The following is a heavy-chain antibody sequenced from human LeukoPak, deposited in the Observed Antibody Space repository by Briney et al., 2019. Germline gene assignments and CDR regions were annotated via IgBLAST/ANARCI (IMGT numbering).Heavy chain of an antibody. Sequence: HPGGSLRLSCAASEFTFSSYAMHWVRQAPGKGLEWVAVISYDGSNKYYADSVKGRFTISRDNSKNTLYLQMNSLRAEDTAVYYCARDRLGDQTGYYFDYWGQGTLVTVSS. D-gene: IGHD2-21*01. CDR3: ARDRLGDQTGYYFDY. J-gene: IGHJ4*02. V-gene: IGHV3-30-3*01. CDR1: EFTFSSYA. CDR2: ISYDGSNK.